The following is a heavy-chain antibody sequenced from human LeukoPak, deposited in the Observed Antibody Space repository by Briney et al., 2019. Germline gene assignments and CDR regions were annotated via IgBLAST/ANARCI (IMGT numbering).Heavy chain of an antibody. Sequence: GGSLRLSCAASGFTFSSYLMSWVRQAPGKGLEWVANIKQDGSEKYYVDSVKGRFTISRDNAKNSLYLQMNSLRAEDTAVYYCARDGGQYSSSSGYWGQGTLVTVSS. CDR1: GFTFSSYL. CDR2: IKQDGSEK. V-gene: IGHV3-7*01. J-gene: IGHJ4*02. D-gene: IGHD6-6*01. CDR3: ARDGGQYSSSSGY.